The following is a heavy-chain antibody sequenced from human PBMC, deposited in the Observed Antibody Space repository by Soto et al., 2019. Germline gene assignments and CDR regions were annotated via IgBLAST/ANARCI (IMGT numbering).Heavy chain of an antibody. J-gene: IGHJ6*02. V-gene: IGHV3-23*01. CDR3: AKVPCPLCRIAARPLGYYSYGRDV. Sequence: GGSLRLSCAASGFTFSSYAMSWVRQAPGTGLEWVSAISGSGGSTYYADSVKGRFTISRDNSKNTLYLQMNSLRAEDTAVYYCAKVPCPLCRIAARPLGYYSYGRDVWGQGTTVTVSS. D-gene: IGHD6-6*01. CDR2: ISGSGGST. CDR1: GFTFSSYA.